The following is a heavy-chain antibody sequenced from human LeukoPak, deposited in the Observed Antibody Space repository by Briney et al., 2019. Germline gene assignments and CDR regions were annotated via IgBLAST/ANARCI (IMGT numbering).Heavy chain of an antibody. CDR2: IYHTAGS. CDR1: GGSVTADNYF. CDR3: GRGLRYSESYVVEY. D-gene: IGHD1-26*01. Sequence: SETLSLTCTVSGGSVTADNYFWSWTRQPPGEGLEWIGYIYHTAGSYYNPSLKSRVTMSIDASTNQFSLKLNSVTAADTAVYHCGRGLRYSESYVVEYWGLGTLVTVSS. J-gene: IGHJ4*02. V-gene: IGHV4-30-4*08.